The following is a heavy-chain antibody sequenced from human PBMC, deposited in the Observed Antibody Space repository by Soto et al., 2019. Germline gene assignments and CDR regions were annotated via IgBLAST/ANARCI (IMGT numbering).Heavy chain of an antibody. Sequence: SGPTLVNPTQTLTLTCTFSGFSLSTSGMCVSWIRQPPGKALEWLARIDWDDDKYYSTSLKTRLTISKDTSKNQVVLTMTNMDPVDTATYYCALIWTTEHYYYYGMDVWGQGTTVTVSS. CDR2: IDWDDDK. CDR3: ALIWTTEHYYYYGMDV. V-gene: IGHV2-70*11. CDR1: GFSLSTSGMC. J-gene: IGHJ6*02. D-gene: IGHD4-17*01.